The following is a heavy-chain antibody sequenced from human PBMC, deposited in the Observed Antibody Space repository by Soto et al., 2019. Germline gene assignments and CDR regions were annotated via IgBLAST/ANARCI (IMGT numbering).Heavy chain of an antibody. D-gene: IGHD4-17*01. CDR3: ARSPTVVREYYFDY. CDR2: IYYSGST. V-gene: IGHV4-59*01. Sequence: SETLSLTCTVSGGSISSYYWSWIRQPPGKGLEWIGYIYYSGSTNYNPSLKSRVTISVDTSKNQFSLKLSSVTAADTAVYYCARSPTVVREYYFDYWGQGTLVTVSS. J-gene: IGHJ4*02. CDR1: GGSISSYY.